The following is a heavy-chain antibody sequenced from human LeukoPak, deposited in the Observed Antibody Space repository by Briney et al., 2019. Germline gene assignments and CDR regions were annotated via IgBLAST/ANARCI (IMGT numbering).Heavy chain of an antibody. D-gene: IGHD3-22*01. V-gene: IGHV3-74*01. CDR3: VRDMGYYDKV. J-gene: IGHJ4*02. CDR1: GFTCSTSW. Sequence: GGSLRLSCATSGFTCSTSWMHWVRQAPGKGLVWVSRINTDGNTRDYADSVKGRFTISRDNAKNTLYLQMNSLRAEDTAVYYCVRDMGYYDKVWGQGTLVTVSS. CDR2: INTDGNTR.